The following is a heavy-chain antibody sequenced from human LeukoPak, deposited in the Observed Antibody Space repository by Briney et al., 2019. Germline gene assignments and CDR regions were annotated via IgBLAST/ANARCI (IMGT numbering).Heavy chain of an antibody. V-gene: IGHV4-38-2*02. CDR1: GYSISNGYY. J-gene: IGHJ6*04. CDR3: SRVLEYYYDSSGIV. CDR2: IFYSGST. D-gene: IGHD3-22*01. Sequence: SETLSLTCTVSGYSISNGYYWGWIRPPPGKGLEWIASIFYSGSTYYNPSLKSRVTIAVDTSKNQFSLKLYSVLAADTAVYFCSRVLEYYYDSSGIVWGKGTTVTVSS.